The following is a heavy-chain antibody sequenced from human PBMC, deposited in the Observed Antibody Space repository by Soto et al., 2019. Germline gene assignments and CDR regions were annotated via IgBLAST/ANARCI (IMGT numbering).Heavy chain of an antibody. D-gene: IGHD2-2*02. V-gene: IGHV3-23*01. CDR1: GFTFSSYA. CDR3: AKVVPQMQHQLLYPAWFDP. Sequence: WVSLRLSCSASGFTFSSYAMSWVRQAPGKGLEWFSAISGSGGSTYYADSVKGRFTISEDNSKNTLYLQMNSLRAEDTAVHYCAKVVPQMQHQLLYPAWFDPWGPGTLVTVS. J-gene: IGHJ5*02. CDR2: ISGSGGST.